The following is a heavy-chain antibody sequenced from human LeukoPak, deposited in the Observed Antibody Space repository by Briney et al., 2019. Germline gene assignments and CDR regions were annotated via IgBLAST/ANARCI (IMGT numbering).Heavy chain of an antibody. J-gene: IGHJ6*03. CDR2: INSDGSST. Sequence: GGSLRLSCAASGFTFSSYWMHWVRQAPGKGLVWVSRINSDGSSTSYADAVKGRFTISRDNAKNTLYLQMNSLRAEDTAVYYCARDTAVAGTRYYYYYMDVWGKGTTVTVSS. CDR1: GFTFSSYW. V-gene: IGHV3-74*01. D-gene: IGHD6-19*01. CDR3: ARDTAVAGTRYYYYYMDV.